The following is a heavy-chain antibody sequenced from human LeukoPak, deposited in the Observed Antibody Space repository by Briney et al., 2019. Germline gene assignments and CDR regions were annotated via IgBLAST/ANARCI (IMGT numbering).Heavy chain of an antibody. D-gene: IGHD2-2*01. V-gene: IGHV4-59*01. CDR3: ARARRSAYCSSTSCYSAGPYNWFDP. Sequence: GSLRLSCAASGFTFSSYSMNWVRQAPGKGLEWIGYIYYSGSTNYNPSLKSRVTISVDTSKNQFSLKLSSVTAEDTAVYYCARARRSAYCSSTSCYSAGPYNWFDPWGQGTLVTVSS. CDR1: GFTFSSYS. CDR2: IYYSGST. J-gene: IGHJ5*02.